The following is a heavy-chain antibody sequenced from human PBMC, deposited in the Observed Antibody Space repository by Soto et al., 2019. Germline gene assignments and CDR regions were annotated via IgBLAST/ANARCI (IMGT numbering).Heavy chain of an antibody. V-gene: IGHV2-5*02. CDR2: IYWDDDE. CDR1: GFSLSTSGVG. CDR3: ANSHVSKGMDV. D-gene: IGHD4-4*01. Sequence: PTLVNPTQTLTLTCTFSGFSLSTSGVGVGWIRQPPGKVLEWLALIYWDDDERYSPSLKSRLTITKDTSKNQVVLTMTNMDPVDKATYYCANSHVSKGMDVWGQGTTVTVSS. J-gene: IGHJ6*02.